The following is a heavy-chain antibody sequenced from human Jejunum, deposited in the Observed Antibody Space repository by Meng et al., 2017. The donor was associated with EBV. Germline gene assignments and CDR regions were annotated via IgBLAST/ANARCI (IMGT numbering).Heavy chain of an antibody. D-gene: IGHD2/OR15-2a*01. CDR2: IQSDESST. CDR3: ARDYFFSIGY. Sequence: EVQLVECGGGLVQPGGSLRLSCAASGFTFSSNWMHWVRQAPRKGLVWVSRIQSDESSTSYADSVKGRFTISRDNAKNTLYLQMNSLRAEDTAVYYCARDYFFSIGYWGQGPLVTVDS. J-gene: IGHJ4*02. V-gene: IGHV3-74*01. CDR1: GFTFSSNW.